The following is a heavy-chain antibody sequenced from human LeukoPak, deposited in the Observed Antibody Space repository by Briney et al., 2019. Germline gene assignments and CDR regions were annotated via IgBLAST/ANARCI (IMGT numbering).Heavy chain of an antibody. CDR1: GGTFSSYA. D-gene: IGHD5-18*01. J-gene: IGHJ4*02. CDR2: IIPIFGTA. V-gene: IGHV1-69*05. Sequence: ASVKVSCKASGGTFSSYAISWVRQAPGQGLEWMGGIIPIFGTANYAQKFQGRVTITTDESTSTAYMELSSLRSEDTAVYYCAREGDTAMADDYWGQGTLVTVSS. CDR3: AREGDTAMADDY.